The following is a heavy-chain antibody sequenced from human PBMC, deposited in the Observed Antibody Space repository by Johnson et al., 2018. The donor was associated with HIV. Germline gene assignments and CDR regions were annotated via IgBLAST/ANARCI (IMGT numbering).Heavy chain of an antibody. V-gene: IGHV3-30-3*01. CDR3: AKESKWESRTPHAFDL. CDR1: GFTFSDHA. D-gene: IGHD1-26*01. Sequence: QMQLVESGGGVVQPGRSLRLSCAASGFTFSDHAMHWVRQAPGKGLEWVAVISYDGSSKYYADSVKGRFTVSRDNSKNTLYLQMKSLRPEDTAVYYCAKESKWESRTPHAFDLWDQGTMVTVSS. CDR2: ISYDGSSK. J-gene: IGHJ3*01.